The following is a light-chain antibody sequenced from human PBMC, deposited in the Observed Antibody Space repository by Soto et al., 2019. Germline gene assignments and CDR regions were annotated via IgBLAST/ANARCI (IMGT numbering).Light chain of an antibody. CDR1: SCDVGGYNY. V-gene: IGLV2-8*01. CDR3: SSYAGSNNLV. Sequence: QSALTQPPSASGSPGQSVTISCTGTSCDVGGYNYVSWYQQRPGKAPKLMIYEVSKRPSGVPDRFSGSKSGNTASLTVSGLQAEDEAAYYCSSYAGSNNLVFGGGTKLTVL. J-gene: IGLJ2*01. CDR2: EVS.